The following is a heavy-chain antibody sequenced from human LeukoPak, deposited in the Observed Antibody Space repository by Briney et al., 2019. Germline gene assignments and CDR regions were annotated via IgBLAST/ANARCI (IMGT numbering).Heavy chain of an antibody. CDR3: ARGGGDYSNSNAFDI. J-gene: IGHJ3*02. CDR1: GDSISSYY. V-gene: IGHV4-59*01. D-gene: IGHD4-11*01. CDR2: IYYGGST. Sequence: SETLSLTCTVSGDSISSYYWSWIRQPPGKGLEWIGYIYYGGSTNYNPSLKSRVTISVDTSKNQFSLKLSSVTAADTAVYYCARGGGDYSNSNAFDIWGQGTMVTVSS.